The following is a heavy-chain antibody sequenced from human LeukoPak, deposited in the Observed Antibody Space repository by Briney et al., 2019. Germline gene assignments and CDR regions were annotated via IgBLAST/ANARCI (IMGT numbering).Heavy chain of an antibody. CDR3: ARDLAVATL. V-gene: IGHV1-2*02. CDR2: INPSSGDT. D-gene: IGHD6-19*01. CDR1: GYTLTAYY. J-gene: IGHJ4*02. Sequence: ASVTVSCKAFGYTLTAYYIHWVRQAPGQGLEWMGWINPSSGDTNYAQKFQGRVTMTRDTSISTTYMELRRLTSDDTAVYYCARDLAVATLWGQGTLVTVSS.